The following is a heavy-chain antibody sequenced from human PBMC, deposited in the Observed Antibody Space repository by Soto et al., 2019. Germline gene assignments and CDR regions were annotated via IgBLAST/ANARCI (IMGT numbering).Heavy chain of an antibody. CDR1: GGSISSYY. CDR3: ARDSSSSWYGPTGYYGMDV. D-gene: IGHD6-13*01. V-gene: IGHV4-59*01. J-gene: IGHJ6*02. CDR2: IYYSGST. Sequence: SETLSLTCTVSGGSISSYYWSWIRQPPGKGLEWIGYIYYSGSTNYNPSLKSRVTISVDTSKNQCSLKLSSVTAADTAVYYCARDSSSSWYGPTGYYGMDVWGQGTTVTVSS.